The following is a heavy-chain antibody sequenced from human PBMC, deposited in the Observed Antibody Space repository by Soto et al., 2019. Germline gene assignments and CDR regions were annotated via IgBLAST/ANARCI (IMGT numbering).Heavy chain of an antibody. J-gene: IGHJ4*02. V-gene: IGHV3-74*01. D-gene: IGHD2-21*01. CDR1: GFTFSSYW. Sequence: EVQLVESGGGLVQPGESLTLSCAASGFTFSSYWMRWVRQAPGKGLVWVSRINSDGSGTYHADSVKGRLTISRDNAKNTLYLQMNSLRVEDTAVYFCARGDGDRYDGQGYLGRHWGQGTLVTVSS. CDR2: INSDGSGT. CDR3: ARGDGDRYDGQGYLGRH.